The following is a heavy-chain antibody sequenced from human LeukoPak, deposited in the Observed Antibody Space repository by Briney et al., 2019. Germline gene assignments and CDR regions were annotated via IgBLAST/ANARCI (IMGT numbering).Heavy chain of an antibody. D-gene: IGHD3-22*01. V-gene: IGHV3-21*04. J-gene: IGHJ4*02. CDR2: ISSSSSYI. CDR1: GFTFSSYS. Sequence: GGSLRLSCAASGFTFSSYSMNWVRQAPGKGLEWVSSISSSSSYIYYADSVKGRFTISRDNAKNSLYLQMNSLRAEDTAVYYCAKLAYYDSRPFDYWGQGTLVTVSS. CDR3: AKLAYYDSRPFDY.